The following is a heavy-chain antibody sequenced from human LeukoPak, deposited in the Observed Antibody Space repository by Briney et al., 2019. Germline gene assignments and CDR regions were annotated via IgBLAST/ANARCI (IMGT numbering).Heavy chain of an antibody. V-gene: IGHV3-7*01. CDR2: IKEDGSKK. J-gene: IGHJ4*02. CDR3: ATPADDY. Sequence: PGGSLRLSCAASGFTFSTSYMSWVRQAPVKGLEWVANIKEDGSKKSYADSVKGRFTISRDNAKSSLYLQMNSLRAEDTALYYCATPADDYWGQGTLVTVSS. CDR1: GFTFSTSY.